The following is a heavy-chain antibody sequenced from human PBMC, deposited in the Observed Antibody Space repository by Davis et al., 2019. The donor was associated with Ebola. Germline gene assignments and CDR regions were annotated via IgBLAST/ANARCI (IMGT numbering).Heavy chain of an antibody. Sequence: ASVQVTCKASSYTFTSYRIGWVRQPPGPGPELMGWISAYNGNTNYAQKYQGRVTMTTDTSTSTAYMELRSLRSDDTAVYYCAREWQNYFSYWGQGTLVTVSS. V-gene: IGHV1-18*01. CDR2: ISAYNGNT. J-gene: IGHJ4*02. D-gene: IGHD5-24*01. CDR3: AREWQNYFSY. CDR1: SYTFTSYR.